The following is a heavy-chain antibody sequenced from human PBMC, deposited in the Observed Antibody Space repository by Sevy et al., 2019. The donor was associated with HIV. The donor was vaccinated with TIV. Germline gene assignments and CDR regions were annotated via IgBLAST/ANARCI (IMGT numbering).Heavy chain of an antibody. Sequence: ASVKVSCKASGGTFSSYAISWVRQAPGQGLEWMGGIIPIFGTANYAQKFQGRVTITADESTSTAYMELGSLRSEDTAVYYCARAPRVGGYCSSTSCYTHFDYWGQGTLVTVSS. J-gene: IGHJ4*02. D-gene: IGHD2-2*02. V-gene: IGHV1-69*13. CDR3: ARAPRVGGYCSSTSCYTHFDY. CDR1: GGTFSSYA. CDR2: IIPIFGTA.